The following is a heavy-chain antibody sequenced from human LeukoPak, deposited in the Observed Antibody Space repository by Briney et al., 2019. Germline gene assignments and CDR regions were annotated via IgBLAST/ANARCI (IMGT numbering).Heavy chain of an antibody. J-gene: IGHJ6*03. Sequence: ASVKVSCKASGYTFTGSYMHWVRQAPGQGLEWMGWINPNSGGTNYAQKFQGRVTMTRDTSISTAYMELSRLRSDDTAVYYCARGAPGVIASMDVWGKGTTVTVSS. CDR2: INPNSGGT. CDR1: GYTFTGSY. V-gene: IGHV1-2*02. D-gene: IGHD2/OR15-2a*01. CDR3: ARGAPGVIASMDV.